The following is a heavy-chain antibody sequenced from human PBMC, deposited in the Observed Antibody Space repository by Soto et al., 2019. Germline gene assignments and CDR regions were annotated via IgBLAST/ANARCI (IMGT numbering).Heavy chain of an antibody. V-gene: IGHV5-51*01. CDR1: GYSFTSYW. Sequence: GESLKISCKGSGYSFTSYWIGWVRQMPGKGLEWMGIIYPGDSDTRYSPSFQGQVTISADKSISTAYLQWSSPKASDTAMYYCARHRGSSGDPYYYYGMDVWGQGTTVTVSS. CDR3: ARHRGSSGDPYYYYGMDV. D-gene: IGHD6-6*01. CDR2: IYPGDSDT. J-gene: IGHJ6*02.